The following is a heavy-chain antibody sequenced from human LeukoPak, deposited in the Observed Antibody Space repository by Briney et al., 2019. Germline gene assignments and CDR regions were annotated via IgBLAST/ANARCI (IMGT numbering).Heavy chain of an antibody. CDR3: ALKYDILIPSFFDY. CDR1: GYTFTSYY. D-gene: IGHD3-9*01. Sequence: SVTVSCKASGYTFTSYYMHWVRQAPGQGLEWMGGIIPIFGTANYAQKFQGRVTITADESTSTAYMELSSLRSEDTAVYYCALKYDILIPSFFDYWGQGTLVTVSS. V-gene: IGHV1-69*13. CDR2: IIPIFGTA. J-gene: IGHJ4*02.